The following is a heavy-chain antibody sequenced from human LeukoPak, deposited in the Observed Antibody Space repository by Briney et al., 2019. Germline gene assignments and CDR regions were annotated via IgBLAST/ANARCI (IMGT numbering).Heavy chain of an antibody. V-gene: IGHV3-7*01. CDR3: AKDSYGGTDY. J-gene: IGHJ4*02. D-gene: IGHD4-23*01. CDR2: IPQDGRAQ. Sequence: GGSLRLSSAACGFTLSSFWMSWVRDAPGKGLEWVAAIPQDGRAQHYVDSVKGRVTISRDNSKNTLYLQMNSLRAEDTAVYYCAKDSYGGTDYWGQGTLVTVSS. CDR1: GFTLSSFW.